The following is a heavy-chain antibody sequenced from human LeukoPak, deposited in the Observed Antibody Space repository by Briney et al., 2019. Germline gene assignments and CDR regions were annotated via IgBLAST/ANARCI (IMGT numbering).Heavy chain of an antibody. CDR2: IYHIGST. CDR3: ARAGSIITSGIDY. V-gene: IGHV4-38-2*01. CDR1: GYSISRGYY. Sequence: PSETLSLTCGVSGYSISRGYYWAWIRQPPGKGLEWIGTIYHIGSTYYTPSLGSRVTISVDTSKNEFSLNLKSVTAADTAVYYCARAGSIITSGIDYWGQGALVTVSS. D-gene: IGHD3-10*01. J-gene: IGHJ4*02.